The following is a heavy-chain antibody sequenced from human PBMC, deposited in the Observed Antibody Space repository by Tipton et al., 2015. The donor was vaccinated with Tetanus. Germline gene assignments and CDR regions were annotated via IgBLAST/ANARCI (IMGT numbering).Heavy chain of an antibody. CDR1: GYTFTGYY. CDR3: ARDRGDYIYYGMDV. Sequence: QLVQSGAEVKKPGASVKVSCKASGYTFTGYYIYWVRQAPGQGLEWMGWIDPNSGGTVYAQKFQGRVTMTRDTSISTAYMELSSLRSDDTGVYYCARDRGDYIYYGMDVWGPGTTVTVS. D-gene: IGHD3-22*01. V-gene: IGHV1-2*02. J-gene: IGHJ6*02. CDR2: IDPNSGGT.